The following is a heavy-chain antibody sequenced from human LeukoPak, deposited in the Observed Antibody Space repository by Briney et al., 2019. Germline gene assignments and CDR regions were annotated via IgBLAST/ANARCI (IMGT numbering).Heavy chain of an antibody. CDR3: ASAHDSSGYYAQY. CDR1: GFTFSSYE. CDR2: TSSSGSTI. Sequence: PGGSLRLSCAASGFTFSSYEMNWVRQAPGKGLEWVSYTSSSGSTIYYADSVKGRFTISRDNAKNSLYLQMNSLRAEDTAVYYCASAHDSSGYYAQYWGQGTLVTVSS. D-gene: IGHD3-22*01. V-gene: IGHV3-48*03. J-gene: IGHJ4*02.